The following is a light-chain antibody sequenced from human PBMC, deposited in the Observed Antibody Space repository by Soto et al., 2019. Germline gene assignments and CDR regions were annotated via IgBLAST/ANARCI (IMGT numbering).Light chain of an antibody. CDR3: SSYTSSSTLV. J-gene: IGLJ2*01. Sequence: QSALTQPASVSGSPGQSITISRTGTRTDVVGYNYVSWYQQHPGKAPKLMIYEVSKRPSRVSNRFSGSKSGNKASLTISGLQSEDEADYYCSSYTSSSTLVFVGGTKLTVL. CDR2: EVS. V-gene: IGLV2-14*01. CDR1: RTDVVGYNY.